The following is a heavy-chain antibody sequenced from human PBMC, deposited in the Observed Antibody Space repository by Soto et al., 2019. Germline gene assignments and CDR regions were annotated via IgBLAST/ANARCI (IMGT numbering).Heavy chain of an antibody. D-gene: IGHD2-15*01. J-gene: IGHJ3*02. V-gene: IGHV3-15*01. CDR1: GFTFSNAW. CDR2: IKSKTDGGTT. Sequence: PGGSLRLSCAASGFTFSNAWMSWVRQAPGKGLEWVGRIKSKTDGGTTDYAAPVKGRFTISRDDSKNTLYLQMNSLKTEDTAVYYCTTDIDDRRNAFDIWAQGTMVTVSS. CDR3: TTDIDDRRNAFDI.